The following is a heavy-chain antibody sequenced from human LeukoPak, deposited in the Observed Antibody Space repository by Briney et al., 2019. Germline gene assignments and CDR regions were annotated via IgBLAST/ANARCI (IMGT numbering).Heavy chain of an antibody. Sequence: ASVKVSCKASGYTFTGYYMHWVRQAPGQGLEWMGWINPNSGGTNYAQKFQGRVTVTGDTSISTAYMELSRLRSDDTAVYYCARDRARIAVALDYWGQGTLVTVSS. CDR3: ARDRARIAVALDY. CDR1: GYTFTGYY. J-gene: IGHJ4*02. CDR2: INPNSGGT. D-gene: IGHD6-19*01. V-gene: IGHV1-2*02.